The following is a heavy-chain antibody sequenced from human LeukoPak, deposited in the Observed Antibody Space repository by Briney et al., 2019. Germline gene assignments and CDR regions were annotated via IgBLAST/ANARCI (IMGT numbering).Heavy chain of an antibody. CDR1: GFTFSNFG. CDR3: AKYDVVVVAAERWFDP. CDR2: IWYDGSNK. J-gene: IGHJ5*02. V-gene: IGHV3-30*02. D-gene: IGHD2-15*01. Sequence: GGSLRLSCAASGFTFSNFGLHWVRQAPGKGLEWVAFIWYDGSNKHYADSVKGRFTISRDNSKNTLYPQMNSLRAEDTAVYYCAKYDVVVVAAERWFDPWGQGTLVTVSS.